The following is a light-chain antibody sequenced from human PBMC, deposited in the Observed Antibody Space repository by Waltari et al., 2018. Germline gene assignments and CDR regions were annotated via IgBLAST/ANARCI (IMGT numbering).Light chain of an antibody. J-gene: IGKJ2*01. Sequence: TPSPATPSFSPGERATLSWRASQSVTSSYLAWYQQKPGQAPRLLVYGASSRAAGMPDRFSGSGSGTDFTLTISRLEPEDIAVYCCQQYGSSPPTFGQGTKLEIK. CDR2: GAS. CDR3: QQYGSSPPT. V-gene: IGKV3-20*01. CDR1: QSVTSSY.